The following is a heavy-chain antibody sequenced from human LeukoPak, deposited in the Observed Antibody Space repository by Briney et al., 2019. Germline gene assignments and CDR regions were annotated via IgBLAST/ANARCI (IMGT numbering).Heavy chain of an antibody. CDR3: ARDLELERVRGAFDI. D-gene: IGHD1-1*01. CDR1: GFTFSSYA. CDR2: ISYDGSNK. Sequence: GGSLRLSCAASGFTFSSYAMHWVRQAPGMGLEWVAVISYDGSNKYYADSVKGRFTISRDNSKNTLYLQMNSLRAEDTAVYYCARDLELERVRGAFDIWGQGTMVTVSS. V-gene: IGHV3-30*04. J-gene: IGHJ3*02.